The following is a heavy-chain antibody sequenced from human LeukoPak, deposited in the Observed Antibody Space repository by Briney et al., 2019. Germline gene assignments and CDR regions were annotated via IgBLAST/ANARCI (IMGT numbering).Heavy chain of an antibody. Sequence: PGGSLRLSCAASGFTFSNYAMSWVRQAPGKGLQWVSVISASGGSTYYADSVKGRFTISRDNSKNTLYLQMNSLRTEDTALYYCAKGSGAVALIGAFDIWGQGTMVTVSS. J-gene: IGHJ3*02. CDR3: AKGSGAVALIGAFDI. CDR1: GFTFSNYA. CDR2: ISASGGST. V-gene: IGHV3-23*01. D-gene: IGHD6-19*01.